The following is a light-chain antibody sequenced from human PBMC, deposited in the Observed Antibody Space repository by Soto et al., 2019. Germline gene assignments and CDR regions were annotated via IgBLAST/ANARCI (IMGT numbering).Light chain of an antibody. V-gene: IGKV3D-15*01. CDR2: DAS. Sequence: EIVMTQSPATLSVSPGGRATLSCRASQSISDTLAWYQQKPGQAPRLLIYDASNRATGIPARFSGSGSGTDFTLTISCLQSEDFATYYCQQYYSYPWTFGQGTKVDIK. CDR1: QSISDT. CDR3: QQYYSYPWT. J-gene: IGKJ1*01.